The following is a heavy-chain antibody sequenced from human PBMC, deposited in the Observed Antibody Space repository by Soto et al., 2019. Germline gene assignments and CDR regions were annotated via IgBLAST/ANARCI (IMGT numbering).Heavy chain of an antibody. J-gene: IGHJ4*02. CDR1: GFSLSTSGVG. D-gene: IGHD3-10*02. CDR3: AYSLYTGSGVDY. V-gene: IGHV2-5*02. CDR2: IYWDDDK. Sequence: QITLKESGPTLVKPTQTLTLTCTFSGFSLSTSGVGVGWIRQPPGKALEWLALIYWDDDKRYSPSLKSRLTSTKDTSKNQVVLTMTNMDPVDTATYYCAYSLYTGSGVDYWGQGTLVTVSS.